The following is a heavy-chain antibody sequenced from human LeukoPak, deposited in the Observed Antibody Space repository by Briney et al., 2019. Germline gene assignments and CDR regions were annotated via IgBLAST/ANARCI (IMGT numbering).Heavy chain of an antibody. D-gene: IGHD3-22*01. CDR2: ISGSGGST. CDR3: SKDHYYDSSGYYYFDY. J-gene: IGHJ4*02. CDR1: GFTFSSYA. Sequence: GGSLRLSCAASGFTFSSYAMRWVRQAPGKGLEWVSAISGSGGSTYYADSVKGRFTIYRDNSTNTLYLQMNSLRAEDTAVYYCSKDHYYDSSGYYYFDYWGQGTLVTVSS. V-gene: IGHV3-23*01.